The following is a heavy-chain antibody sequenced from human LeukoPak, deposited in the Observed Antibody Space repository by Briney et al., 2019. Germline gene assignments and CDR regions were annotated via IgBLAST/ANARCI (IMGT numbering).Heavy chain of an antibody. J-gene: IGHJ3*01. CDR1: GYSISSGYY. V-gene: IGHV4-38-2*01. CDR2: IYHSGST. D-gene: IGHD3-9*01. Sequence: SSETLSLTCAVSGYSISSGYYWGWIRQPPGKGLEWIGSIYHSGSTYYNPSLKSRVTISVDTSKNQFSLKLSSATAADTAVYYCARARDVLRYFAYWGQGTMVTVSS. CDR3: ARARDVLRYFAY.